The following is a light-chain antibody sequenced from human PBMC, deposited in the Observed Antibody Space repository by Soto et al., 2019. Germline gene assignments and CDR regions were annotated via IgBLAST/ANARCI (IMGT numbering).Light chain of an antibody. J-gene: IGKJ1*01. CDR3: QQYHNLWT. Sequence: EIVLTQSPGTLSLSPGERATLSCRASQSVSSSHLTWYQQRPGQAPRLLIYRASTRATGTPARFSGSGSGTEFTLTITSLQSEDFALYYCQQYHNLWTLGQGTKVDIK. CDR2: RAS. V-gene: IGKV3D-7*01. CDR1: QSVSSSH.